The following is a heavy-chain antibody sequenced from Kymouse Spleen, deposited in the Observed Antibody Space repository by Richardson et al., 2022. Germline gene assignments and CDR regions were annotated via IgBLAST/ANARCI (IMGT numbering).Heavy chain of an antibody. Sequence: EVQLVESGGGLVQPGGSLRLSCAASGFTFSSYWMSWVRQAPGKGLEWVANIKQDGSEKYYVDSVKGRFTISRDNAKNSLYLQMNSLRAEDTAVYYCARDKNRQLAHFNWFDPWGQGTLVTVSS. J-gene: IGHJ5*02. CDR1: GFTFSSYW. CDR3: ARDKNRQLAHFNWFDP. CDR2: IKQDGSEK. V-gene: IGHV3-7*01. D-gene: IGHD6-13*01.